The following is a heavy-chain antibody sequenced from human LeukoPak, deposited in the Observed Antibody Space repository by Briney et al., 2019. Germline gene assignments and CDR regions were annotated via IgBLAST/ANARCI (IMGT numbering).Heavy chain of an antibody. CDR2: IYYSGST. V-gene: IGHV4-31*03. D-gene: IGHD2-15*01. CDR3: AREVVVAAKQFGP. Sequence: PSQTLSLTCTVSGGSISSGGYYWSWIRQHPGKGLEWIGYIYYSGSTYYNPSLKSRVTISVDTSKNQFSLKLSSVTAADTAVYYCAREVVVAAKQFGPWGQGTLVTVSS. CDR1: GGSISSGGYY. J-gene: IGHJ5*02.